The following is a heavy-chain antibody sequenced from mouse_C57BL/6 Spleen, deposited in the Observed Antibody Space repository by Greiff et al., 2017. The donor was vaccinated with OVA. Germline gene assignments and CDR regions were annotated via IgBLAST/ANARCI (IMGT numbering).Heavy chain of an antibody. CDR1: GYTFTSYW. D-gene: IGHD1-1*01. V-gene: IGHV1-55*01. J-gene: IGHJ1*03. CDR3: ARLRDYYGSSYVGWYYGV. CDR2: IYPGSGST. Sequence: QVHVKQSGAELVKPGASVKMSCKASGYTFTSYWITWVKQRPGQGLEWIGDIYPGSGSTNYNEKFKSKATLTVDTSSSTAYMQLSCLASEDSAVYYCARLRDYYGSSYVGWYYGVWGTGTTVTVSS.